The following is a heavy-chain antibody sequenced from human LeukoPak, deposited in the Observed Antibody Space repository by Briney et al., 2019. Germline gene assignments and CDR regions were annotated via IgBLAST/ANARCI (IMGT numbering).Heavy chain of an antibody. D-gene: IGHD3-22*01. CDR3: ARGGLENGYHSNDGFDI. CDR1: GGSISGYY. V-gene: IGHV4-59*01. J-gene: IGHJ3*02. Sequence: SETLSLICTVSGGSISGYYWSWIRQPPGKGLEWIGYSGSTKYNPSLKSRVTMSVDTSRNQFSLKLSSVTAADTAVYYCARGGLENGYHSNDGFDIWGQGTMVTVSS. CDR2: SGST.